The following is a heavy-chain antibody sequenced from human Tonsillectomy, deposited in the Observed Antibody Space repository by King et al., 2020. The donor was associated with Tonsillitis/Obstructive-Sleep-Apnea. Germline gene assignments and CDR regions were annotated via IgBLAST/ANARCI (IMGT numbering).Heavy chain of an antibody. CDR2: IGNKAYGVTT. Sequence: VQLVESGGGLVQPGRSLRLSCIASGFTFGDYAMSWVRQTPGKGLEWIGFIGNKAYGVTTEYAASVKGRFTVPRDDSKRIAYLQMNSLKTEDTAVYYCARDWFSGWYGASGYWGQGTLVTVSS. V-gene: IGHV3-49*04. D-gene: IGHD6-19*01. CDR3: ARDWFSGWYGASGY. J-gene: IGHJ4*02. CDR1: GFTFGDYA.